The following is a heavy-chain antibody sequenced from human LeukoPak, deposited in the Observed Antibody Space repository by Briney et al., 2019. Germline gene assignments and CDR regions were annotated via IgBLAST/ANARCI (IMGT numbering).Heavy chain of an antibody. CDR3: AEASYRPSLYNYYDSSGKNYFDY. CDR1: GFTFSSYG. D-gene: IGHD3-22*01. CDR2: IRYDGSNK. J-gene: IGHJ4*02. Sequence: GGSLRLSCAASGFTFSSYGIHWVRQAPGKGLEWVAFIRYDGSNKYYADSVKGRFTISRDNSKNTLYLQMNSLRAEDTAVHYCAEASYRPSLYNYYDSSGKNYFDYWGQGTLVTVSS. V-gene: IGHV3-30*02.